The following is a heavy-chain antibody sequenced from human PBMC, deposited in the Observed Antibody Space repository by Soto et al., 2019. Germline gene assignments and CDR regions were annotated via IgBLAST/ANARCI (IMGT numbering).Heavy chain of an antibody. CDR1: GFTFSSYG. D-gene: IGHD1-26*01. CDR2: ISYDGSNK. J-gene: IGHJ6*02. CDR3: AKAATRPKYYYYYGMDV. V-gene: IGHV3-30*18. Sequence: VGSLRLSCGASGFTFSSYGMHWVRQAPGKGLEWVAVISYDGSNKYYADSVKGRFTISRDNSKNTLYLQMNSLRAEDTAVYYCAKAATRPKYYYYYGMDVWGQGTTVTVSS.